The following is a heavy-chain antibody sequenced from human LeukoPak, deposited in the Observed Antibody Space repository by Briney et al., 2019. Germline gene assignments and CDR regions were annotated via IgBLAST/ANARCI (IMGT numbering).Heavy chain of an antibody. CDR3: ARHMGSSGYYYYYYYYGMDV. V-gene: IGHV4-39*01. J-gene: IGHJ6*02. CDR2: IFYSGNT. D-gene: IGHD3-22*01. CDR1: GGSISSISYY. Sequence: SETLSLTCTVSGGSISSISYYWGWIRQPPGKGLEWIGNIFYSGNTYYNPSLKSRVTISVDTSKNQFSLKLSSVTAADTAVYYCARHMGSSGYYYYYYYYGMDVWGQGTTVTVSS.